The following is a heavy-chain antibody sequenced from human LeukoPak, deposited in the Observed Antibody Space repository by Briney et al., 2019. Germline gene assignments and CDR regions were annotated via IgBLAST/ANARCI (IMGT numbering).Heavy chain of an antibody. CDR3: ARQPTVRRGAVASNFDY. CDR1: GGLITSTIHY. CDR2: IYYNGIT. J-gene: IGHJ4*02. Sequence: SETLSLTCSVSGGLITSTIHYWAWIRQPPGKGLEWTASIYYNGITYYNASLESRVTMSVDTSRNQFSLRLRSVSAADTSVYYCARQPTVRRGAVASNFDYWGQGTLVTVSS. V-gene: IGHV4-39*01. D-gene: IGHD6-19*01.